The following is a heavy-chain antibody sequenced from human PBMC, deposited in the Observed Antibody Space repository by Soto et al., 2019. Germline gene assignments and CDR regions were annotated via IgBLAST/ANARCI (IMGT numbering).Heavy chain of an antibody. V-gene: IGHV3-23*01. CDR3: AKAGRVWFGELLFSDY. D-gene: IGHD3-10*01. CDR2: ISGSGGST. Sequence: GGSLRLSCAASGFTFSSYAMSWVRQAPGKGLEWVSAISGSGGSTYYADSVKGRFTISRDNSKNTLYLQMNSLRAEDTAVYYCAKAGRVWFGELLFSDYWGQGTLVTVSS. J-gene: IGHJ4*02. CDR1: GFTFSSYA.